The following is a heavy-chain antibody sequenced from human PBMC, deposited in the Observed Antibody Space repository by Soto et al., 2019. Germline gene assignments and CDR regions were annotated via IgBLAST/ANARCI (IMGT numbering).Heavy chain of an antibody. Sequence: TSETLSLTCTVSGGSISGGVGGLYYWSWIRQPPGKGLELICFIFDSGSTFYNPSLKSRVTILVDTSKNQFSLRLSSVTAADTAVYYCAREVIPLTTDWYFDLWGRGILVTVSS. J-gene: IGHJ2*01. CDR3: AREVIPLTTDWYFDL. CDR2: IFDSGST. V-gene: IGHV4-30-4*01. CDR1: GGSISGGVGGLYY. D-gene: IGHD4-17*01.